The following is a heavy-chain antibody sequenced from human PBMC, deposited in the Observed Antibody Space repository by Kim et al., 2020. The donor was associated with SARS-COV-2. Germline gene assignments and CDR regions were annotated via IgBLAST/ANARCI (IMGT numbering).Heavy chain of an antibody. CDR3: AREFLMAAAGTPNWFDP. J-gene: IGHJ5*02. V-gene: IGHV4-31*03. CDR2: IYYSGST. Sequence: SETLSLTCTVSGGSISSGGYYWSWIRQHPGKGLEWIGYIYYSGSTYYNPSLKSRVTISVDTSKNQFSLKLSSVTAADTAVYYCAREFLMAAAGTPNWFDPWGQGTLGTVSS. CDR1: GGSISSGGYY. D-gene: IGHD6-13*01.